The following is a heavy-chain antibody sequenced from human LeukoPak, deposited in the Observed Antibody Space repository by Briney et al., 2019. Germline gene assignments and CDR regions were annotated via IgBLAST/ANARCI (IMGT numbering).Heavy chain of an antibody. V-gene: IGHV3-20*04. D-gene: IGHD3-10*01. Sequence: GGSLRLSCAASGFTFSSYGMSWVRQAPGKGLEWVSGIIWSGGSTGYADSVKGRFTISRDNAKNSVYLQMNSLRVEDTALYYCARDDYGSGSWNDYWGQGTLVTVSS. CDR2: IIWSGGST. CDR3: ARDDYGSGSWNDY. J-gene: IGHJ4*02. CDR1: GFTFSSYG.